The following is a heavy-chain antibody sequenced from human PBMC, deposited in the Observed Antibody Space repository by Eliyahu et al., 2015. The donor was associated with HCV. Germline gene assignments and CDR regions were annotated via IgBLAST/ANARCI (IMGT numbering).Heavy chain of an antibody. V-gene: IGHV3-48*03. Sequence: EVQLVESGGGLVQPGGSLRLXCXASGXTFSSXEMNWXRQAPGKGLEWVSYISSSGSTIYYADSVKGRFTISRDNAKNSLYLQMNSLRAEDTAVYYCARDGGDTAMARWDAFDIWGQGTMVTVSS. CDR1: GXTFSSXE. D-gene: IGHD5-18*01. CDR3: ARDGGDTAMARWDAFDI. CDR2: ISSSGSTI. J-gene: IGHJ3*02.